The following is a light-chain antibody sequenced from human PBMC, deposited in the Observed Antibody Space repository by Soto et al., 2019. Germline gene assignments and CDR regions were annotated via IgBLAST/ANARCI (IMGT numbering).Light chain of an antibody. CDR3: QQYDDWPPFT. J-gene: IGKJ5*01. CDR1: QSVSSK. Sequence: EVVMTQSPTTLSVSPGERATLSCRASQSVSSKLAWYQQKPGQAPRLLIFGASTRAADIPARFSGSGSVTDFTLTISSVQSEDFAVYYCQQYDDWPPFTFGQGTRLDVK. V-gene: IGKV3-15*01. CDR2: GAS.